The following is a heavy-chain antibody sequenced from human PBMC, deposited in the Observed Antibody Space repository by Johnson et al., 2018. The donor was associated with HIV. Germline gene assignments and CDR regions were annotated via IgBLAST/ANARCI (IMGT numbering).Heavy chain of an antibody. Sequence: QVQLVESGGGLVQPGGSLRLSCAASGFTFSSYAISWVRQAPGKGLEWVAVISYDGSNKYYADSVKGRFTISRDNSKNTLYLQMNSLRAEDTAVYYCARDRVDGRGLLCLRWAMWG. V-gene: IGHV3-30*04. J-gene: IGHJ1*01. CDR1: GFTFSSYA. D-gene: IGHD5-24*01. CDR3: ARDRVDGRGLLCLRWAM. CDR2: ISYDGSNK.